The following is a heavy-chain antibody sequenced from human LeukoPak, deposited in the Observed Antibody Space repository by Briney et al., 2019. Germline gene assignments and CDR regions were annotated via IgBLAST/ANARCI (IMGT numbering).Heavy chain of an antibody. V-gene: IGHV4-39*01. J-gene: IGHJ5*02. CDR1: GGSIRSSYFY. CDR3: ASRYVP. CDR2: IFDSGST. D-gene: IGHD3-16*02. Sequence: SETLSLTCTVSGGSIRSSYFYWGWIHQPPGKGLEWIGSIFDSGSTYYNPSLKSRATISADTSKNQFSQKLNSVTATDTSSNYRASRYVPWGQGILVTVSS.